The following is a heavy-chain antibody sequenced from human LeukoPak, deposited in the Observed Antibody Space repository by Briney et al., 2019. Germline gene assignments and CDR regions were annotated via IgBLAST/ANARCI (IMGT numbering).Heavy chain of an antibody. V-gene: IGHV4-38-2*02. Sequence: PSGTLSLTCAVSGYSLSSGYYRGWIRQPPGKGVEWIGSIYHSGSTYYNQSLKSRVTISVYTSKNQFSLKLSSVTAADTAVYYCARDGCDYYAFDIWVQGTMITVSS. J-gene: IGHJ3*02. CDR2: IYHSGST. CDR3: ARDGCDYYAFDI. CDR1: GYSLSSGYY. D-gene: IGHD3-10*01.